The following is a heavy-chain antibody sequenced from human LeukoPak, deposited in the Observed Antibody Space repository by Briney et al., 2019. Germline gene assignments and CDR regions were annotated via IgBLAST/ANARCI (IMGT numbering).Heavy chain of an antibody. V-gene: IGHV3-23*01. J-gene: IGHJ3*02. Sequence: GGSLRLSCAVSGFAFGSEAMSWVRQSPARGLEWVASISPGGGTTYYADYVKGRFTISRDNAKNTLYLQMNSLRAEDTAVYYCARVAHYYDSRQQAFDIWGQGTMVTVSS. CDR1: GFAFGSEA. D-gene: IGHD3-22*01. CDR3: ARVAHYYDSRQQAFDI. CDR2: ISPGGGTT.